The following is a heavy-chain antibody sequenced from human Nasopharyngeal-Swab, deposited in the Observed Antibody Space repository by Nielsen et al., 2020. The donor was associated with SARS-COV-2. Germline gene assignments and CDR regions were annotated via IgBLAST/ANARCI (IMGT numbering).Heavy chain of an antibody. V-gene: IGHV4-39*01. J-gene: IGHJ3*02. CDR2: MYYSGST. CDR1: GGSISSSSYY. Sequence: GSLRLSCTVSGGSISSSSYYWGWIRQPPGKGLEWIGSMYYSGSTNYNPSLKSRVTISVDTSKNQFSLKLSSVTAADTAVYYCARHGFRQLERFLMAFDIWGQGTMVTVSS. D-gene: IGHD1-1*01. CDR3: ARHGFRQLERFLMAFDI.